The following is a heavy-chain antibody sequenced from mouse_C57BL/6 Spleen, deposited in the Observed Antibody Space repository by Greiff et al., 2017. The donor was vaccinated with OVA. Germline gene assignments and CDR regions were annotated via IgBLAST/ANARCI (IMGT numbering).Heavy chain of an antibody. D-gene: IGHD1-1*01. V-gene: IGHV14-4*01. Sequence: VQLQQSGAELVRPGASVKLSCTASGFNIKDDYMHWVKQRPEQGLEWIGWIDPENGDTEYASKFQGKATITADTSSNTAYLQLSSLKSEDTAVYYCTTGYYGSSPFAYWGQGTLVTVSA. CDR2: IDPENGDT. CDR3: TTGYYGSSPFAY. CDR1: GFNIKDDY. J-gene: IGHJ3*01.